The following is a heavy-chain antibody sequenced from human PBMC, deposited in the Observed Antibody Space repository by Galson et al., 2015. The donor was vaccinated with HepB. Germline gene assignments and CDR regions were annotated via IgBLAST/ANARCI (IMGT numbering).Heavy chain of an antibody. CDR1: GYTFTSYA. CDR2: ISTYNGNT. Sequence: SVKVSCKASGYTFTSYAMHWVRQAPGQRLEWMGWISTYNGNTKYAQKVQDRVTMTTDKSTRTAYMELRSLRFDDTAVYYCARDPTRVGWLRFLHAFDIWGQGTMVTVSS. D-gene: IGHD5-12*01. J-gene: IGHJ3*02. CDR3: ARDPTRVGWLRFLHAFDI. V-gene: IGHV1-3*04.